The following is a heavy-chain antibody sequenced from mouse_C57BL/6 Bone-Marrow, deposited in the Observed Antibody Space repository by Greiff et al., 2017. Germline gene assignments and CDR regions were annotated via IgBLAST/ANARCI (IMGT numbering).Heavy chain of an antibody. CDR2: IYPGGGYT. V-gene: IGHV1-63*01. Sequence: VQLVESGAELVRPGTSVKMSCKASGYTFTNYWIGWAKQRPGHGLEWIGDIYPGGGYTNYNEKVKGKATLTANKSSSTAYMQCSSLTSEDSAIYYCARTGTGFDYWGQGTTLTVSS. D-gene: IGHD4-1*01. CDR1: GYTFTNYW. J-gene: IGHJ2*01. CDR3: ARTGTGFDY.